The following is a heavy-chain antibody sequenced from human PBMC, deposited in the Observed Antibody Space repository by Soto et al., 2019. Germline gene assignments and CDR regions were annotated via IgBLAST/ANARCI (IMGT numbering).Heavy chain of an antibody. Sequence: QVQLEQSGAEVKMPGSSVRVSCKASGGTFSEDAISWVRQAPGQGLEWMGGTIPISDSPKYAQKFQGRVIISADKSTGTSYMELSGLRYDDTAIYFCARGHTGFDVWLDSWGQATPITVSS. J-gene: IGHJ5*01. V-gene: IGHV1-69*06. CDR1: GGTFSEDA. CDR2: TIPISDSP. D-gene: IGHD2-8*02. CDR3: ARGHTGFDVWLDS.